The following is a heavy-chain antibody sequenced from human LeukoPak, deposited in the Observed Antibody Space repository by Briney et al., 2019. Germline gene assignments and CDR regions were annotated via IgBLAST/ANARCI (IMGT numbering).Heavy chain of an antibody. J-gene: IGHJ4*02. D-gene: IGHD1-26*01. Sequence: EASVKVSCKASGYTFTSCATNWVRLAPGQGLEWMGWINTNTGNPTYAQGFTGRFVFSLDTSVSTAYLQISSLKAEDTAVYYCARGGPTPDYWGQGTLVTVSS. CDR1: GYTFTSCA. CDR3: ARGGPTPDY. CDR2: INTNTGNP. V-gene: IGHV7-4-1*02.